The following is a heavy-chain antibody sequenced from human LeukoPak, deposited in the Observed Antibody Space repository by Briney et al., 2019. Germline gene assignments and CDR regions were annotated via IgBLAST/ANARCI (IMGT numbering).Heavy chain of an antibody. CDR2: ITPIFGTA. CDR3: AKDFPGKMAFDY. CDR1: GGTFSSYA. V-gene: IGHV1-69*13. Sequence: SVKVSCKASGGTFSSYAISWVRQAPGQGLEWMGGITPIFGTANYAQKFQGRVTITADESTSTAYMELSSLRSEDTAVYYCAKDFPGKMAFDYWGQGTLVTVSS. D-gene: IGHD5-24*01. J-gene: IGHJ4*02.